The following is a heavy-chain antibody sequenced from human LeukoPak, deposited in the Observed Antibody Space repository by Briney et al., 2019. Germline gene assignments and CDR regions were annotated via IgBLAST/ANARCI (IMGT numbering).Heavy chain of an antibody. CDR1: GFTVSRNY. V-gene: IGHV3-53*01. CDR3: ARYCSSTSCDSPDAFDI. J-gene: IGHJ3*02. Sequence: PGGSLRLSCAASGFTVSRNYMTWVRQAPGKGLEWVSVIYSGGSTYYADSVKGRFTISRDNSKNTLYLQMNSLRAEDTAVYYCARYCSSTSCDSPDAFDIWGQGTMVTVSS. D-gene: IGHD2-2*02. CDR2: IYSGGST.